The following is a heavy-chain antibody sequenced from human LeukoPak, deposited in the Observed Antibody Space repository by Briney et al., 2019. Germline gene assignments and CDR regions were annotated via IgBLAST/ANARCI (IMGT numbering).Heavy chain of an antibody. Sequence: SVKVSCKASGGTFSSYAISWVRQAPGQGLEWMGGIIPIFGTANYAQKFQGRVTITADESTSTAYMELSSLRSEDTAVYYRARDVGPDSSGYPSLGYWGQGTLVTVSS. V-gene: IGHV1-69*13. J-gene: IGHJ4*02. CDR2: IIPIFGTA. CDR3: ARDVGPDSSGYPSLGY. D-gene: IGHD3-22*01. CDR1: GGTFSSYA.